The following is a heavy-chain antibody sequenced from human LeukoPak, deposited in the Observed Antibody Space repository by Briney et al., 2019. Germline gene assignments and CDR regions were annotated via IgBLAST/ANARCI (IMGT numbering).Heavy chain of an antibody. CDR2: IYYSGST. D-gene: IGHD6-19*01. CDR1: GGSISSYY. Sequence: SETLSLTCTVSGGSISSYYWRWIRQPPGKGLEWVGYIYYSGSTNYNPSLKSRVTISVDTSKNQFSLKLSYVTAADTAVYYCARVGVGEQWLVMDYWGQGTLVTVS. V-gene: IGHV4-59*01. CDR3: ARVGVGEQWLVMDY. J-gene: IGHJ4*02.